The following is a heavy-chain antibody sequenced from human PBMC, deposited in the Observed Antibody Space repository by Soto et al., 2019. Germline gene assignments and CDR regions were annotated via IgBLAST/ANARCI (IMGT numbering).Heavy chain of an antibody. Sequence: PSETLSLTCVVYGGSFSGPFWSWIRQPPGKGLEWIGEINHSGSANYNPSLKSRVTISVDTSKNQFSLKLTSVTAADTAVYYCAGWAVGIMIFGVPKDYWSQGTQVTVSS. CDR2: INHSGSA. V-gene: IGHV4-34*01. D-gene: IGHD3-3*01. CDR1: GGSFSGPF. J-gene: IGHJ4*02. CDR3: AGWAVGIMIFGVPKDY.